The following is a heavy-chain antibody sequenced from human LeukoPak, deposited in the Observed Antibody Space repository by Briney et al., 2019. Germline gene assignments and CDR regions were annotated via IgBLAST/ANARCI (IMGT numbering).Heavy chain of an antibody. CDR1: GYTFTSYG. CDR3: ARSPHILTGENFDY. CDR2: INPNSGGT. J-gene: IGHJ4*02. V-gene: IGHV1-2*02. Sequence: GASVKVSCKASGYTFTSYGISWVRQAPGQGLEWMGWINPNSGGTNYAQKFQGRVTMTRDTSISTAYMHLSTLRSADTAVYYCARSPHILTGENFDYWGQGTLLTVSS. D-gene: IGHD3-9*01.